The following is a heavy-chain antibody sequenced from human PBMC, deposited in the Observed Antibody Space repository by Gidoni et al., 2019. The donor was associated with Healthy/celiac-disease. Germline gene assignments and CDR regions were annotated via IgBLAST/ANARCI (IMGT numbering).Heavy chain of an antibody. V-gene: IGHV3-30-3*01. J-gene: IGHJ3*02. Sequence: QVQLVESGGGVVQPGRSLRLSCAASGFTFSSYAMHWVRQAPGKGLEWVAVKAYDGSNKYYADSVKGRFTISRDNAKNTLYLQMNSLRAEDTAVYYCAREAYYYDSSGYYPDAFDIWGQGTMVTVSS. CDR2: KAYDGSNK. D-gene: IGHD3-22*01. CDR1: GFTFSSYA. CDR3: AREAYYYDSSGYYPDAFDI.